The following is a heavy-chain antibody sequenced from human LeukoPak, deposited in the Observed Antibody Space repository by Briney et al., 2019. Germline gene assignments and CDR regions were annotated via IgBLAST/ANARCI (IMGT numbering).Heavy chain of an antibody. Sequence: ASEKVSRKASGYTFTSYGISWVRQAPGQGLEWMGWISAYNGNTNYAQKRQGRVTMTTDTSTSTAYMELRSLRSDDTAVYYCARAPGVGATVYYYYMDVWGKGTTVTVSS. CDR3: ARAPGVGATVYYYYMDV. CDR1: GYTFTSYG. J-gene: IGHJ6*03. D-gene: IGHD1-26*01. CDR2: ISAYNGNT. V-gene: IGHV1-18*01.